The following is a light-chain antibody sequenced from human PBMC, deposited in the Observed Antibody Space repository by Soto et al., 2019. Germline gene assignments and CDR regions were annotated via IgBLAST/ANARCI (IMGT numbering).Light chain of an antibody. CDR2: KAT. CDR1: QSIGSW. V-gene: IGKV1-5*03. Sequence: DIQMTQSPSTLSASVGDGVTITCRASQSIGSWLAWYQQKPGKAPKLLISKATNLQSGVPSRFSGRGSGTDFSLTISSLQPVDSATYYCQQYNDFQYTFGQGTKLEI. J-gene: IGKJ2*01. CDR3: QQYNDFQYT.